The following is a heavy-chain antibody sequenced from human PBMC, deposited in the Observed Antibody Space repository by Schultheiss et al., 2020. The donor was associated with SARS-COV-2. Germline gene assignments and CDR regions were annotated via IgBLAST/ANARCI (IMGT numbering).Heavy chain of an antibody. D-gene: IGHD3-22*01. V-gene: IGHV4-34*01. J-gene: IGHJ4*02. CDR1: GGSFSGYY. Sequence: SETLSLTCAVYGGSFSGYYWSWIRQPPGKGLEWIGEINHSGRTNYNPSLKSLVTISVDTSKNQFSLKLSSVTAADTAVYYCARVADTYYYDSCPDYWGQGTLVTVSS. CDR2: INHSGRT. CDR3: ARVADTYYYDSCPDY.